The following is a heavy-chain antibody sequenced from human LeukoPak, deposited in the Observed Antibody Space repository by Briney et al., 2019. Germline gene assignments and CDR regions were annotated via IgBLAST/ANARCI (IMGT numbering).Heavy chain of an antibody. Sequence: GGSLRLSCGASGITFSSYAMSWVRQAPGKGLEWVSGISGGGGGTYHADPVKGRFTISRDNSKNTLYLQMNSLRAEDTAVYYCAKVRGLSLEYYFDYWGQGTLVTVSS. J-gene: IGHJ4*02. CDR3: AKVRGLSLEYYFDY. D-gene: IGHD1-20*01. V-gene: IGHV3-23*01. CDR2: ISGGGGGT. CDR1: GITFSSYA.